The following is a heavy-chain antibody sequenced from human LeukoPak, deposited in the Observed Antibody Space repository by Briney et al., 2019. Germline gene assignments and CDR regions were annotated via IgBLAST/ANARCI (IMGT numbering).Heavy chain of an antibody. CDR1: GFTLSSYA. J-gene: IGHJ4*02. CDR3: VKAIRPFSSGNYSSCLDY. V-gene: IGHV3-23*01. D-gene: IGHD3-22*01. Sequence: GGSLRLSCAASGFTLSSYAMSWVRQTPGKGLEWVSTISDNAYYADSVKGRFTISRDNSKNTLHLQMNSLRAGDTALYYCVKAIRPFSSGNYSSCLDYWGQGSLVTVSS. CDR2: ISDNA.